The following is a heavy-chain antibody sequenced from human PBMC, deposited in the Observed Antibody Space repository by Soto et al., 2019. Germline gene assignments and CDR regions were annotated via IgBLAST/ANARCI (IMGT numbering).Heavy chain of an antibody. V-gene: IGHV4-39*02. CDR1: GGSISDTSYY. J-gene: IGHJ5*02. D-gene: IGHD2-15*01. Sequence: TLSLTCTVSGGSISDTSYYWAWLRQSPGKGLEWIASIHYSGRTYYSPSLKSRGTISLDTAKNQFSLKVNSMTAADTAVHYCARERGYCSGGSCSNWFDPWGQG. CDR3: ARERGYCSGGSCSNWFDP. CDR2: IHYSGRT.